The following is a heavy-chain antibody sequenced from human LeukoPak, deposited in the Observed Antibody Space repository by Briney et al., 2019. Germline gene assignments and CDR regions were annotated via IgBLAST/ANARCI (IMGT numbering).Heavy chain of an antibody. CDR1: GFTFSSYS. D-gene: IGHD2-2*02. V-gene: IGHV3-21*01. J-gene: IGHJ3*02. CDR3: ARDFSASCYRDALDI. Sequence: GGSLRLSCATSGFTFSSYSMNWVRQAPGKGLEWVSSISSSSSYIYYADSVKGRFTISRDNAKNSLYLQMNSLRAEDTPVYYCARDFSASCYRDALDIWGQGTMVTVSS. CDR2: ISSSSSYI.